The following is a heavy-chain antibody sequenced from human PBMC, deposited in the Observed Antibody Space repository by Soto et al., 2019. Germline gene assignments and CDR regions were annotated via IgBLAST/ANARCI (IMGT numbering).Heavy chain of an antibody. CDR2: IYYIGST. CDR1: VFSIISIICD. D-gene: IGHD6-19*01. CDR3: ARKKWLVLQFDY. J-gene: IGHJ4*02. V-gene: IGHV4-39*01. Sequence: KPSETLSLTCTFSVFSIISIICDWACIRQPPGKGLELIVSIYYIGSTYYNPSLKSRVTISVDTSKNQFSLKLSSVTSAETAVYYCARKKWLVLQFDYWGQGTLVTVSS.